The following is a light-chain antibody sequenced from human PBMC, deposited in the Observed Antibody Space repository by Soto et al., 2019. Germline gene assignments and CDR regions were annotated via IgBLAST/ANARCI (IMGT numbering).Light chain of an antibody. J-gene: IGLJ2*01. CDR3: SSYTSSSTLGV. Sequence: QSALTQPASVSGSPGQSITISCTGTSSDVGAYNYVSWYQQHTGKAPKLMIYDVTYRPSGVSTRFSGSKSGDTASLTISGLQAEDEAHYYCSSYTSSSTLGVFGGGTKLTAL. V-gene: IGLV2-14*01. CDR1: SSDVGAYNY. CDR2: DVT.